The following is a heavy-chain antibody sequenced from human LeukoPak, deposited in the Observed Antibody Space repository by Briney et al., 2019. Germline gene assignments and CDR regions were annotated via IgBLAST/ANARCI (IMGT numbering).Heavy chain of an antibody. D-gene: IGHD1-26*01. J-gene: IGHJ4*02. CDR2: INHSGST. CDR3: ARRVGPKDGRGYYFDY. V-gene: IGHV4-34*01. CDR1: GGSFSGYY. Sequence: SSETLSLTCAVYGGSFSGYYWSWIRQPPGKGLEWIGEINHSGSTNYNPSLKSRVTISADTSKNQFSLKLSSVTAADTAVYYCARRVGPKDGRGYYFDYWGQGTLVTVSS.